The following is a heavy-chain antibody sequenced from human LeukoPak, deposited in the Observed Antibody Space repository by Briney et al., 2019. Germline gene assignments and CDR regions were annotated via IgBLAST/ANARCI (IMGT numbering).Heavy chain of an antibody. CDR1: TFTFGNYW. D-gene: IGHD6-13*01. J-gene: IGHJ4*02. CDR3: ARDPAAWDY. V-gene: IGHV3-7*01. Sequence: PGGSLRLSCAASTFTFGNYWMSWVRQAPGKGLEWVANIEEDGSEEYYVDSVKGRFTISRDNTKNSLYLQMNSLRAEDTAVYYCARDPAAWDYWGQGTLVTVSS. CDR2: IEEDGSEE.